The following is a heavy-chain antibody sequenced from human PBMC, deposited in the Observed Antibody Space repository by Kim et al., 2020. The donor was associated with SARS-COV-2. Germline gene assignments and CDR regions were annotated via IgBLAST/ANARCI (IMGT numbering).Heavy chain of an antibody. CDR2: IYYSGST. V-gene: IGHV4-59*08. CDR1: GGSIISYN. D-gene: IGHD3-22*01. J-gene: IGHJ4*02. CDR3: ARYRADYYDSSGYYSGFDY. Sequence: SETLSLTCTVSGGSIISYNWSWIRQPPGKGLEWIGYIYYSGSTNYNPSLKSRVTISVDTPKNQFSLKLSSVTAADTAAYYCARYRADYYDSSGYYSGFDYWGQRTPVTVS.